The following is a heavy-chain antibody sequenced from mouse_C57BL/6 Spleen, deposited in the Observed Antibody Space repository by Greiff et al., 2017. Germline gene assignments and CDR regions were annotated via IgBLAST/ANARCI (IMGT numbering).Heavy chain of an antibody. D-gene: IGHD2-4*01. V-gene: IGHV1-82*01. CDR1: GYAFSSSW. J-gene: IGHJ3*01. CDR2: IYPGDGDT. CDR3: ASPMDYDEIAY. Sequence: QVQLQQSGPELVKPGASVKISCKASGYAFSSSWMNWVKQRPGKGLEWIGRIYPGDGDTNYNGKFKGKATLTADKSSSTAYMQLSSLTSEDSAVYCCASPMDYDEIAYWGQGTLVTVSA.